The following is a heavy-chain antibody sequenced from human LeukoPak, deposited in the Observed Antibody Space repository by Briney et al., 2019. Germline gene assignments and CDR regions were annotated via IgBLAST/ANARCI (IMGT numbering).Heavy chain of an antibody. CDR2: ISGSGGST. D-gene: IGHD1-26*01. V-gene: IGHV3-23*01. J-gene: IGHJ4*02. Sequence: GGSLRLSCVASGFTFSSYAMSWVRQAPGKGLEWVSAISGSGGSTYYADSVKGRFTISRDNSKNTLYLQMNSLRAEDTAVYYCAKRVGGATKVIYWGQGALVTVSS. CDR3: AKRVGGATKVIY. CDR1: GFTFSSYA.